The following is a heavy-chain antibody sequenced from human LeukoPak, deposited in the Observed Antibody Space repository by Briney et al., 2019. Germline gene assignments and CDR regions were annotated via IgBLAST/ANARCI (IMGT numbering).Heavy chain of an antibody. J-gene: IGHJ4*02. V-gene: IGHV3-74*01. D-gene: IGHD3-9*01. CDR1: GSGFTFNNYW. CDR2: INADGSTT. Sequence: GALRLSCAASGSGFTFNNYWMHWVRQAPGKGLVWVSRINADGSTTSYADSVRGRFTISRDNAKNTLYLQMNSLRAEDTAVYYCAILFPVILTGYHDYWGQGTLVTVSS. CDR3: AILFPVILTGYHDY.